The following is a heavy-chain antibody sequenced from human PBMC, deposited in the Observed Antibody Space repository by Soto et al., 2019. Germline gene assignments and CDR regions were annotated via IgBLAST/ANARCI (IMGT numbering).Heavy chain of an antibody. CDR3: ARRYGRTLDY. V-gene: IGHV4-39*01. CDR1: GGSITSSSYY. D-gene: IGHD4-17*01. J-gene: IGHJ4*02. CDR2: IYYSGST. Sequence: SETLSLTCTVSGGSITSSSYYWGWIRQPPGKGLEWIGSIYYSGSTYYNPSLKSRVTISVDTSKNQFSLKLSSVTAADTAVYYCARRYGRTLDYWGQGTLVTVSS.